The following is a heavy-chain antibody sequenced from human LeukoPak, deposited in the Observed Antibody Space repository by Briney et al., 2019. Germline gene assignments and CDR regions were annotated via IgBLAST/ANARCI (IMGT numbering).Heavy chain of an antibody. CDR1: GFTFSSCG. CDR2: IWYDGNNK. Sequence: PGRSLRLSCAASGFTFSSCGMHWVRQAPGKGLEWVAVIWYDGNNKYYAESVKGRFTISRDISKNTLYLQMNSLRAEDTAVYYCAKDRLPLGELSLFDYWGQGTLVTVSS. J-gene: IGHJ4*02. D-gene: IGHD3-16*02. CDR3: AKDRLPLGELSLFDY. V-gene: IGHV3-33*06.